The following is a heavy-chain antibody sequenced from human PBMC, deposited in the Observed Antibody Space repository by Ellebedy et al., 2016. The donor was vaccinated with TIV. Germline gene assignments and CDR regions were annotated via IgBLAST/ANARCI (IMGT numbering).Heavy chain of an antibody. CDR1: GFNFRSYW. CDR3: ATDPDARHDYGDFVDY. CDR2: IRQEGDEI. J-gene: IGHJ4*02. D-gene: IGHD4-17*01. Sequence: GGSLRLSCAASGFNFRSYWMTWVRQAPGKGLEWVAKIRQEGDEIYYVESVKGRFTISRDNAKNTLFLHMNSLRAEDTAVYYCATDPDARHDYGDFVDYWGQGTLVTVSS. V-gene: IGHV3-7*03.